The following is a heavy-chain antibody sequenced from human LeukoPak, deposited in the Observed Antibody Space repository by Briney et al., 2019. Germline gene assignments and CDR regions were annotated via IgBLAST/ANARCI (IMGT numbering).Heavy chain of an antibody. Sequence: PSETLSLTCAVSGYSISSGYYWGWIRQPPGKGLGWIGSLYHSGTTYYNPSLKSRVTISVDTSKNQFSLKLTSVTAADTALYYCARGSNNYYGSGSYNNWFDPWGQGTLVTVSS. CDR2: LYHSGTT. J-gene: IGHJ5*02. V-gene: IGHV4-38-2*01. CDR1: GYSISSGYY. CDR3: ARGSNNYYGSGSYNNWFDP. D-gene: IGHD3-10*01.